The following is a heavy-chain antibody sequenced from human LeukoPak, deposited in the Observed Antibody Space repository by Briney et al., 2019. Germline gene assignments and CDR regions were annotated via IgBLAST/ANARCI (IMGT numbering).Heavy chain of an antibody. Sequence: GASVKVSCKASGYTFTSYDINWVRQATGQGLEWMGWMNPNSGNTGYAQKFQGRVTMTRNTSISTAYMELSSLRSEDTAVYYCARRRYSSSSYYYYYMDVWGKGTTVTVSS. CDR2: MNPNSGNT. CDR1: GYTFTSYD. V-gene: IGHV1-8*01. J-gene: IGHJ6*03. D-gene: IGHD6-6*01. CDR3: ARRRYSSSSYYYYYMDV.